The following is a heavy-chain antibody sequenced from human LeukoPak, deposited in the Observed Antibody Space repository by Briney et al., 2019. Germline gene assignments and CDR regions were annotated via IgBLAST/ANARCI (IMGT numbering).Heavy chain of an antibody. CDR1: GFIFRDYA. CDR3: AKASWVSSADAVL. D-gene: IGHD3-16*01. CDR2: LRGDGET. J-gene: IGHJ4*02. V-gene: IGHV3-23*01. Sequence: PGGSLRLSCVASGFIFRDYAMSWVRHTPAGGLEWVSSLRGDGETFYIDSVKGRFTLSRDHSRNTVYLQLNNLRVEDTAVYYCAKASWVSSADAVLWGQGTLVTVS.